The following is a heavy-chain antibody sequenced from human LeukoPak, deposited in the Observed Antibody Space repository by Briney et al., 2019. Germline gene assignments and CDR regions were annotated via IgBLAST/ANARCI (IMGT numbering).Heavy chain of an antibody. CDR3: AKGGVAYCGGDCYSTTFDY. J-gene: IGHJ4*02. V-gene: IGHV3-30*18. D-gene: IGHD2-21*02. Sequence: PGGSLRLSCAASGFTFSNYGMHWVRQAPGKGLEWVAVISYDGSNKYYADSVKGRFTISRDNSKNTLYLQMNSLRAEDTAVYYCAKGGVAYCGGDCYSTTFDYWGQGTLVTVSS. CDR1: GFTFSNYG. CDR2: ISYDGSNK.